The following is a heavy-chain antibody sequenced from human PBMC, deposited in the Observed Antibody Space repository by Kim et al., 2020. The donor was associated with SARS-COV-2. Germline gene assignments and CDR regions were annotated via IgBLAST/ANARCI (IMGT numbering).Heavy chain of an antibody. D-gene: IGHD3-9*01. J-gene: IGHJ4*02. CDR2: INPNSGGT. CDR3: ARIVERDYDILTGYYGFDY. Sequence: ASVKVSCKASGYTFTGYYMHWVRQAPGQGLEWMGWINPNSGGTNYAQKFQGRVTMTRDTSISTAYMELSKLRSDDTAVYYCARIVERDYDILTGYYGFDYWGQGNLVTVSS. CDR1: GYTFTGYY. V-gene: IGHV1-2*02.